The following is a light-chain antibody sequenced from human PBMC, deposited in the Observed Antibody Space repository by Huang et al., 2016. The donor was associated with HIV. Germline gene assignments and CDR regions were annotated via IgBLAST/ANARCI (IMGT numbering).Light chain of an antibody. J-gene: IGKJ1*01. CDR2: LGS. CDR1: QSLLHSNGQNY. V-gene: IGKV2-28*01. Sequence: DIVMVQSPVSLSVTPGEAASITCRSSQSLLHSNGQNYLDWYRQKPGQSPQLLIYLGSTRAAGVPDRFSGGGSGTDFTLKINRVEADDVGVYYCMQGLQSWTFGQGTKVEI. CDR3: MQGLQSWT.